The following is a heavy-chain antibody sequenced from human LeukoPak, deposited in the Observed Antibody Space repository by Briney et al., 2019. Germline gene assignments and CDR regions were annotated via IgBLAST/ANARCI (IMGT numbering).Heavy chain of an antibody. CDR2: ISGSGGST. Sequence: PGGSLRLSCAASGFTFSSYAMSWVRQAPGKGLEWVSAISGSGGSTYYADSVKGRFTISRDNSKNTLYLQMNSLRAEDTAVYYCAKDPLTYYYDSSGPPGDDYWGQGTLVTVSS. CDR1: GFTFSSYA. CDR3: AKDPLTYYYDSSGPPGDDY. J-gene: IGHJ4*02. D-gene: IGHD3-22*01. V-gene: IGHV3-23*01.